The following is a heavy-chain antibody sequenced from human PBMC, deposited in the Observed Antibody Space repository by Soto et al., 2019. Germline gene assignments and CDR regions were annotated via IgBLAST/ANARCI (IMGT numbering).Heavy chain of an antibody. D-gene: IGHD3-9*01. V-gene: IGHV3-33*01. CDR1: GFTFSSYG. Sequence: HLGGSLRLSCAASGFTFSSYGMHWVRQAPGKGLEWVAVIWYDGSNKYYADSVKGRFTISRDNSKNTLYLQMNSLRAEDTAVYYCARSNYDILTGYSNDYYFDYWGQGTLVTVSS. CDR3: ARSNYDILTGYSNDYYFDY. CDR2: IWYDGSNK. J-gene: IGHJ4*02.